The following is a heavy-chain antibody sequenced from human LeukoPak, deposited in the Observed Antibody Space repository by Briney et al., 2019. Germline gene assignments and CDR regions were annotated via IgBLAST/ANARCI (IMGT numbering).Heavy chain of an antibody. CDR3: ARVGIGYCSGGSCPRWFDP. D-gene: IGHD2-15*01. CDR1: GYTFTGYY. CDR2: INPNSGGT. J-gene: IGHJ5*02. Sequence: ASVKVSCKASGYTFTGYYMHWVLQAPGQGLEWMGWINPNSGGTNYAQKFQGRVTMTRDTSISTAYMELRSLRSDDTAVYYCARVGIGYCSGGSCPRWFDPWGQGTLVTVSS. V-gene: IGHV1-2*02.